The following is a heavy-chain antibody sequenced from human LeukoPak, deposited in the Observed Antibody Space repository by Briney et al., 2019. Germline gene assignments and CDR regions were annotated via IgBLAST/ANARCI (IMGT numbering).Heavy chain of an antibody. V-gene: IGHV3-21*01. CDR2: ISTSSSYI. CDR3: AREWNIVVVPAAPKNWFDP. CDR1: GFTFSSYS. D-gene: IGHD2-2*01. Sequence: GGSLRLSCAAYGFTFSSYSMNWVRQAPGKGLEWVSFISTSSSYIYYADSVKGRFTISRDNAKNSLYLQMNSLRAEDTAVYYCAREWNIVVVPAAPKNWFDPWGQGTLVTVSS. J-gene: IGHJ5*02.